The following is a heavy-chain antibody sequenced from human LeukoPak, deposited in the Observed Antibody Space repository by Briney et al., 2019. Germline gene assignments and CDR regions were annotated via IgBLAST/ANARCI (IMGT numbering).Heavy chain of an antibody. CDR1: GYTFTGYY. V-gene: IGHV1-2*02. Sequence: ASVKVSCKASGYTFTGYYIHWVRQAPGQGLKWMGWINPDSGGTHYAEKFEGRVTMTRDTSISTVYMDLSSLRSDDTAVYYCARDSHESYYYYYMDVWGKGTTVTVSS. CDR3: ARDSHESYYYYYMDV. J-gene: IGHJ6*03. CDR2: INPDSGGT.